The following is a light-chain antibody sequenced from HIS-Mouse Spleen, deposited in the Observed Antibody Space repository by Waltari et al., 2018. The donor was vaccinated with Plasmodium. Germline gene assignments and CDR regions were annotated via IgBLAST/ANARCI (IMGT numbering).Light chain of an antibody. J-gene: IGLJ2*01. CDR3: SSYAGSNNLV. CDR2: EVS. Sequence: QSALTQPPSASGSPGPSVTISCTGTSSDVGGYNYVSWYQQNPGKAPKLMVYEVSKRPAWVPDRFSGSKSGNTASLTCSGLQAEDEADYYCSSYAGSNNLVFGGGTKLTVL. V-gene: IGLV2-8*01. CDR1: SSDVGGYNY.